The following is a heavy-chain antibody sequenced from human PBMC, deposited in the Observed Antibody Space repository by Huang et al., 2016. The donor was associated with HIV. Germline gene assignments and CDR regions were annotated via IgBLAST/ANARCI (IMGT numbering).Heavy chain of an antibody. V-gene: IGHV4-34*02. CDR3: ARQWTILEWLLGLDV. CDR1: GGSFTGNY. CDR2: VNDRGAT. J-gene: IGHJ6*02. Sequence: QMQLQQRGAGMLKPSETLSLTCGVSGGSFTGNYWTWFRQAPGKGLEWLGEVNDRGATNYNPSLNGRVTISLDKSNRELSLNLRSVTAADTAVYDCARQWTILEWLLGLDVWGQGTTVIVSS. D-gene: IGHD3-3*01.